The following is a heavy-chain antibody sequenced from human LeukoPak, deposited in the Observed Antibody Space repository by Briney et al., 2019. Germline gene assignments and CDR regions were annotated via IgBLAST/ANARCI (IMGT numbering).Heavy chain of an antibody. CDR2: IIPIFGTA. CDR3: ASTNFYSSSSTAFDY. J-gene: IGHJ4*02. Sequence: SVKVSCKASGGTFSSYAISWVRQAPGQGLEWMGGIIPIFGTANYAQKFQGRVTITTDESTSTAYMELSSLRSEDTAVYYCASTNFYSSSSTAFDYWGQGTLVTVSS. V-gene: IGHV1-69*05. CDR1: GGTFSSYA. D-gene: IGHD6-6*01.